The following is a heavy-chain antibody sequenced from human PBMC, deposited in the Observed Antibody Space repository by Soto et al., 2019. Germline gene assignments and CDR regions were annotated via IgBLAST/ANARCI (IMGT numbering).Heavy chain of an antibody. CDR1: GYTLTELS. CDR2: FVPEDGET. D-gene: IGHD3-10*01. V-gene: IGHV1-24*01. CDR3: ATDHGGVWFGEDEPDPRKDYYYYGMDV. J-gene: IGHJ6*02. Sequence: QVQLVQSGAEVKKPGASVKVSCKVSGYTLTELSMHWVRQAPGTGLEWMGGFVPEDGETIYAQKFQGRVTMTEDTSTDTAYMELSSLRSEDTAVYYCATDHGGVWFGEDEPDPRKDYYYYGMDVWGQGTTFAVSS.